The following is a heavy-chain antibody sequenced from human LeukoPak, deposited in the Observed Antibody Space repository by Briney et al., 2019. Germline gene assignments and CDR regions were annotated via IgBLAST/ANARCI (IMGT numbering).Heavy chain of an antibody. J-gene: IGHJ4*02. V-gene: IGHV3-66*01. CDR3: ARIRWVASDY. Sequence: PGGSRSLSCAASGFTVSSNYKWGGRRDPPERVVEGSVIYSGGSTYYANSATGRFTTSRENSKNTLYPQMNSLRAEATAVYSCARIRWVASDYWGQGTLVTVSS. CDR1: GFTVSSNY. D-gene: IGHD3-16*01. CDR2: IYSGGST.